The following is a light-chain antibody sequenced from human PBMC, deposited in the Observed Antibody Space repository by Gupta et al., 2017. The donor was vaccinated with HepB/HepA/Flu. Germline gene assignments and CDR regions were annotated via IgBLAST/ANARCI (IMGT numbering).Light chain of an antibody. J-gene: IGKJ4*01. V-gene: IGKV3-15*01. CDR1: QSVAIN. CDR3: QQSNNCPLT. CDR2: GAS. Sequence: EIVMTQSPATLSVSPGERATLSCRASQSVAINLAWYQQKPGQAPRLLIYGASTRATGIPCRFSGSGSGTEFTLTISSLQSEDFAVYYCQQSNNCPLTFGGGTKVEIK.